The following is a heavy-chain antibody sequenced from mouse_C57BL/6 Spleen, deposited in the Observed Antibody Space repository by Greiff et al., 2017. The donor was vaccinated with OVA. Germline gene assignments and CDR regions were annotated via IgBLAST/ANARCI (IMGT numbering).Heavy chain of an antibody. Sequence: ESGPELVKPGASVKISCKASGYSFTSYYIHWVKQRPGQGLEWIGWIYPGSGNTKYNEKFKGKATLTADTSSSTAYMQLSSLTSEDSAVYYCARSLNYRDYWGQGTTLTVSS. CDR1: GYSFTSYY. CDR3: ARSLNYRDY. J-gene: IGHJ2*01. CDR2: IYPGSGNT. V-gene: IGHV1-66*01.